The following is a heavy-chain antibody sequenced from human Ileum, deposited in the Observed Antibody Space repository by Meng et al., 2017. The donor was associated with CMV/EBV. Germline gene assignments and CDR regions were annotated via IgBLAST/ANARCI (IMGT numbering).Heavy chain of an antibody. CDR2: IYYSGST. J-gene: IGHJ4*02. Sequence: CTVSGGSISSGGYNWSWIREHPGKVLEWIEYIYYSGSTYYNPSLKSRVTISVDTSKNQFSLKLSSVTAADTAVYYCARWDEVGAIDYWGQGTLVTVSS. D-gene: IGHD1-26*01. V-gene: IGHV4-31*02. CDR1: GGSISSGGYN. CDR3: ARWDEVGAIDY.